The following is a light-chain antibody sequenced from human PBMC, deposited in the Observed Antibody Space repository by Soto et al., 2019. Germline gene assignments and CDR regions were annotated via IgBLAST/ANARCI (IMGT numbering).Light chain of an antibody. CDR2: AAT. CDR3: QQSYNTLSWT. V-gene: IGKV1-39*01. CDR1: QSITSY. J-gene: IGKJ1*01. Sequence: DIQMTQSPSSLSASVGDRVTITCRASQSITSYLNWYQQKPGTPPKLLIYAATHLQSGVPSRFRGSGSGTDFTLTISSLQPEDFATYYCQQSYNTLSWTFGQGTKVKIK.